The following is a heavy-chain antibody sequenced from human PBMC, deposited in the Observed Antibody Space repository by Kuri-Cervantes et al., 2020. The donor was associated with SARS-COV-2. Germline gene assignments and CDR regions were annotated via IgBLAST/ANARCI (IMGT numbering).Heavy chain of an antibody. V-gene: IGHV4-34*01. J-gene: IGHJ5*02. CDR1: GGSFSGYY. Sequence: SETLSLTCAVYGGSFSGYYWSWIRQPPGKGLEWIGEINHSGSTNYNPSLKSRVTISVDTSKNQFSLKLSSVTAADTAVCYCARVKGIVLIDWFDPWGQGTLVTVSS. CDR3: ARVKGIVLIDWFDP. CDR2: INHSGST. D-gene: IGHD2-8*01.